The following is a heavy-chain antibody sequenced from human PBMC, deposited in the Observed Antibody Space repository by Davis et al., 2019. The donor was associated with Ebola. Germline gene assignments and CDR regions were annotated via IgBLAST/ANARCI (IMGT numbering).Heavy chain of an antibody. J-gene: IGHJ5*02. CDR2: IIWGCDTT. CDR1: GFTFSNYV. V-gene: IGHV3-23*01. Sequence: GESLKIPCAASGFTFSNYVMNWVRQAPGKGLEWVSFIIWGCDTTYYADSLKDRFTLPRDNSKNTLYLPMNSLRAEDTAVYYCAKGGNSYGFNWIDPWGQGTLVTVSS. CDR3: AKGGNSYGFNWIDP. D-gene: IGHD5-18*01.